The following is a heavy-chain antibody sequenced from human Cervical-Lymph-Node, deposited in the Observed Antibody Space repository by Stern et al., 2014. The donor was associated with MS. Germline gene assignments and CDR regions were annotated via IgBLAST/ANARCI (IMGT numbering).Heavy chain of an antibody. D-gene: IGHD3-3*01. V-gene: IGHV3-9*01. CDR3: TKGYRTNTIFGNGLDA. Sequence: EVHLVESGGGLVQPGRSLRLSCAASGFSFENFGMHWVRQVPGKGLEWVAGVGSDGNSKMYADSVKGRFTISKDDAQNSLFLQMDSLRPADTALYYCTKGYRTNTIFGNGLDAWGQGTTVTVS. CDR2: VGSDGNSK. J-gene: IGHJ6*02. CDR1: GFSFENFG.